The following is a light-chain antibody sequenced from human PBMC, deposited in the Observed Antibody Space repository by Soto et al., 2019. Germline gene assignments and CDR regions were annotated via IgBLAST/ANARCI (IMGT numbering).Light chain of an antibody. V-gene: IGKV1-39*01. CDR3: QQSYSTPWT. Sequence: IQMTQSPSSLSASVGDRVTITSRASQSISSYLNWYQQKPGKAPKLLIYAASSLQSWVPSRVSGSGAGTDATLTISSLQPEDFETYYCQQSYSTPWTFGQGTKVDI. J-gene: IGKJ1*01. CDR2: AAS. CDR1: QSISSY.